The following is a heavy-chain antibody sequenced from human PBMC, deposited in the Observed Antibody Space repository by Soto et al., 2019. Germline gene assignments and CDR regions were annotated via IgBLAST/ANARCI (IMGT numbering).Heavy chain of an antibody. V-gene: IGHV1-18*01. J-gene: IGHJ4*02. CDR1: GYTFTSYG. CDR3: ARDRRDTAMVTISDY. CDR2: ISAYNGNT. Sequence: GASVKVSCKASGYTFTSYGISWVRQAPGQGLEWMGWISAYNGNTNYAQKLQGRVTMTTDTSTSTAYMELRSLRSDDTAVYYCARDRRDTAMVTISDYWGQGTLVTVSS. D-gene: IGHD5-18*01.